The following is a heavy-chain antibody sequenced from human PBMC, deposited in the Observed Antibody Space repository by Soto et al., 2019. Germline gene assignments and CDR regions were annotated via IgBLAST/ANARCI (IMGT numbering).Heavy chain of an antibody. CDR2: IIPVFGRP. Sequence: SVKVSCKASGGTFSSFGISWVRQAPGQGLEWMGGIIPVFGRPNYAQRFRGRLTITADESTKTSYMELIDLTSEDTAVYYCAREASGYDFWGQGTQVTVSS. CDR1: GGTFSSFG. V-gene: IGHV1-69*01. D-gene: IGHD5-12*01. CDR3: AREASGYDF. J-gene: IGHJ1*01.